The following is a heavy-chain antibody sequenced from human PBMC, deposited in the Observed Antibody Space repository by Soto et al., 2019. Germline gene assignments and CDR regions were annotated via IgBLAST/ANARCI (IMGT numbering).Heavy chain of an antibody. CDR2: VIPYFNTT. CDR1: GGTFSIYP. CDR3: ARPRYDFSTGHYRGYYGMDV. V-gene: IGHV1-69*12. Sequence: QVQLVQSGAEVKKPGSSVKVSCRASGGTFSIYPIIWVRQAPGQGLEWMGGVIPYFNTTNYAQKFQGRVTIAADESTGTAFMEMRSLRSEDTAVYYCARPRYDFSTGHYRGYYGMDVWGQGTTVTVSS. J-gene: IGHJ6*02. D-gene: IGHD3-3*01.